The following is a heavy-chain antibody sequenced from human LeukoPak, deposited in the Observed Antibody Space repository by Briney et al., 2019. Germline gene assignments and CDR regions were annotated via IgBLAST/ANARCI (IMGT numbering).Heavy chain of an antibody. D-gene: IGHD6-13*01. V-gene: IGHV4-30-2*01. J-gene: IGHJ4*02. CDR3: ARETSRIAAAGTVDY. Sequence: QALSLTCTVPGGSLSRGGYYGSWVRHPPGKGLELIGYIYHSVRTYYNPSRKTRVPISVDRPKNQFFLKLSAGTATDRAGYSCARETSRIAAAGTVDYWGQGTLITVPS. CDR1: GGSLSRGGYY. CDR2: IYHSVRT.